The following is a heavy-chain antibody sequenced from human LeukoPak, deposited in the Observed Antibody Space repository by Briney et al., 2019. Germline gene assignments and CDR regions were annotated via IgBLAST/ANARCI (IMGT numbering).Heavy chain of an antibody. J-gene: IGHJ4*02. CDR3: AREVDAIVTDFDY. V-gene: IGHV3-7*01. Sequence: PGGSLRLSCAASGFTFSSHWMSWVRQAPGKGLEWVANINKDGSEKYYVDSVKGRFTISRDNAKNSLYLQMNSLRAEDTAVYYCAREVDAIVTDFDYWGQGTLVTVST. CDR2: INKDGSEK. CDR1: GFTFSSHW. D-gene: IGHD5-18*01.